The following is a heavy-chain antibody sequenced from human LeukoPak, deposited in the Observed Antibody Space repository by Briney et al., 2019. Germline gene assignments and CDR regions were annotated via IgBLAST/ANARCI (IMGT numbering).Heavy chain of an antibody. CDR3: ARARPRAPHGKYFQH. CDR2: INHRGST. D-gene: IGHD1-1*01. CDR1: GGSISGYY. V-gene: IGHV4-34*01. J-gene: IGHJ1*01. Sequence: SETLSLTCTVSGGSISGYYWSWIRQPPGKGLEWIGEINHRGSTNYNPSLKSRVTISVDTSTNQFSLKLSSVTAADTAVYYCARARPRAPHGKYFQHWGQGTLVTVSS.